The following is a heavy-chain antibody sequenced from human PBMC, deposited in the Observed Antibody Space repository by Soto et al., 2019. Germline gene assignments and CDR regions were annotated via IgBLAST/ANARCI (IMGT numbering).Heavy chain of an antibody. D-gene: IGHD1-7*01. J-gene: IGHJ5*02. CDR2: INAGNGNT. CDR3: ARDPWNYVSGWFDP. Sequence: QVQLVQSGGEDKKPGASVKDSCKASGYTFTSYAMHWMRQAPGQELEWMGWINAGNGNTKYSQKFQGRVTITRDTSASTAYMELSSLRSEDTAVYYCARDPWNYVSGWFDPWGQGTLVTVSS. V-gene: IGHV1-3*05. CDR1: GYTFTSYA.